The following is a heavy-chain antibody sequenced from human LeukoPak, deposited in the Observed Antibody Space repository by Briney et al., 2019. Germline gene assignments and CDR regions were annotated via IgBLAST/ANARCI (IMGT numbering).Heavy chain of an antibody. CDR2: IYTSGST. Sequence: PSETLSLTCNVSGGSISSYYWSWIRQPAGKGLEWIGRIYTSGSTNYNPSLKSRVTMSVDTSKNQFSLKLSSVTAADTAVYYCAREGYYYDSSGYRKFDYWGQGTLVTVSS. V-gene: IGHV4-4*07. D-gene: IGHD3-22*01. J-gene: IGHJ4*02. CDR3: AREGYYYDSSGYRKFDY. CDR1: GGSISSYY.